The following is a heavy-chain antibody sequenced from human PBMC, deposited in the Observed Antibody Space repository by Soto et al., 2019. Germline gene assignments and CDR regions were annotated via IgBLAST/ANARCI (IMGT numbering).Heavy chain of an antibody. CDR2: MNPNSGNT. D-gene: IGHD3-3*01. CDR3: ARSPSSYYDFWSGYFRYYFDY. V-gene: IGHV1-8*01. CDR1: GYTFTSYD. Sequence: ASVKVSCKASGYTFTSYDINWVRQATGQGLEWMGWMNPNSGNTGYAQKFQGRVTMTRNTSISTAYMELSSLRSEDTAVYYFARSPSSYYDFWSGYFRYYFDYWGQGTLVTVSS. J-gene: IGHJ4*02.